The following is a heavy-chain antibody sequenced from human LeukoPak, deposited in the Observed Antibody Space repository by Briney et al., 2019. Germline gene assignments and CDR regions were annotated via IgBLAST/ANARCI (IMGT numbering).Heavy chain of an antibody. J-gene: IGHJ4*02. D-gene: IGHD3-9*01. V-gene: IGHV3-30*18. CDR1: GFTFSSYG. Sequence: GGSLRLSCAASGFTFSSYGMHWVRQAPGKGLEWVAVISYDGSNKYYADSVKGRFTISRDNSKNTLYLQMNSLRAEDTAVYYCANPYDILTGPGYWGQGTLVTVSS. CDR2: ISYDGSNK. CDR3: ANPYDILTGPGY.